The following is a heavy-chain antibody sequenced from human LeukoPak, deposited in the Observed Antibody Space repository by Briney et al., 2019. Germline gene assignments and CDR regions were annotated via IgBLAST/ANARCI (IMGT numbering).Heavy chain of an antibody. CDR2: ISNSGGST. CDR1: GFIFSRYG. V-gene: IGHV3-64*01. J-gene: IGHJ6*02. Sequence: RGGSLRLSCVASGFIFSRYGMHWVRQAPGKGLEYVSAISNSGGSTYYANSVKGRFTISRDNSKNTLYLQMGSLRGEDMAVYYCARGLITGAAGTYYYYGMDVWGQGTTVTVSS. CDR3: ARGLITGAAGTYYYYGMDV. D-gene: IGHD6-13*01.